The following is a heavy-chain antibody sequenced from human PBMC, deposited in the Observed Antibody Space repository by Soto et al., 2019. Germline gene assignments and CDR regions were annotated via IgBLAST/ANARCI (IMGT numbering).Heavy chain of an antibody. J-gene: IGHJ5*02. CDR1: GYTFTNYY. Sequence: QVQLVQSGAEVKKPGASVKVSCKASGYTFTNYYIHWVRQAPGQGREWMGWINPNSGGTSYAQKFQGRVALTRDTSISTAYMELTSLRSDDTAMYYCARGRENDPWGQGTLVTVSS. D-gene: IGHD3-10*01. CDR3: ARGRENDP. CDR2: INPNSGGT. V-gene: IGHV1-2*02.